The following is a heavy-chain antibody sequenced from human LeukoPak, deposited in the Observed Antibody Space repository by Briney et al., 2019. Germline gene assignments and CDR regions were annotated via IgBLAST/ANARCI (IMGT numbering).Heavy chain of an antibody. CDR1: GFTFSSYG. D-gene: IGHD6-13*01. V-gene: IGHV3-30*18. Sequence: GGSLRLSCAASGFTFSSYGMHWVRQAPGKGPEWVAVISYDGSNKYYADSVKGRFTISRDNSKNTLYLQMSSLRVDDTAVYYCAKAASSSWPSYYYGMDVWGQGTTVTVSS. CDR3: AKAASSSWPSYYYGMDV. CDR2: ISYDGSNK. J-gene: IGHJ6*02.